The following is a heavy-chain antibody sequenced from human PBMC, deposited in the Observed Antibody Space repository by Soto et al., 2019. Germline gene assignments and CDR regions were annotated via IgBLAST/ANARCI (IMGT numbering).Heavy chain of an antibody. Sequence: PGESLKISCKGSGYGFTSYWIGWVRQMPGKGLERMGIIYPGDSDTRYSPSFQGQVTISADKSISTAYLQWSSLKASDTAMYYCARPLKDYYDSSGYFYYYYGMDVWGQGTTVTVSS. V-gene: IGHV5-51*01. CDR3: ARPLKDYYDSSGYFYYYYGMDV. D-gene: IGHD3-22*01. J-gene: IGHJ6*02. CDR2: IYPGDSDT. CDR1: GYGFTSYW.